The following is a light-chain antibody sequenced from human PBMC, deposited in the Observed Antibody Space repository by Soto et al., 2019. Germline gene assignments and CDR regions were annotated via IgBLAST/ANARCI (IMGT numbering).Light chain of an antibody. CDR3: PKRSKWPIT. CDR1: QSVTSNY. Sequence: EIVLTQSPGTLSLSPGERATLSCRASQSVTSNYLAWYQQKPGQAPRLLISGASSRAAGISDKFSGSGSGTDFTLTISSLEPEDFAVYYCPKRSKWPITVGQGTRGEIK. CDR2: GAS. J-gene: IGKJ5*01. V-gene: IGKV3D-20*02.